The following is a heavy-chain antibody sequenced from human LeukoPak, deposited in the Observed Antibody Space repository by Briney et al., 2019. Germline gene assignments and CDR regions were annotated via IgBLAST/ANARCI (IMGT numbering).Heavy chain of an antibody. CDR1: GYTLTELS. J-gene: IGHJ4*02. D-gene: IGHD3-10*01. CDR2: FDPEDGET. V-gene: IGHV1-24*01. Sequence: ASVKVSCKVSGYTLTELSMHWVRQAPGKGLEWMGGFDPEDGETIYAQKFQGRVTMTEDTSTDTAYMGLSSLRSEDTAVYYCATGLKYYYGSGDNYWGQGTLVTVSS. CDR3: ATGLKYYYGSGDNY.